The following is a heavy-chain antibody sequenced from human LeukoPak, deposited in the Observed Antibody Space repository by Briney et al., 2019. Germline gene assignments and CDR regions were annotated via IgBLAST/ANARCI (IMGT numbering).Heavy chain of an antibody. CDR2: ISWDGGST. J-gene: IGHJ6*02. D-gene: IGHD4-17*01. CDR1: GFTFDDYT. Sequence: GGSLRLSCAASGFTFDDYTMHWVRQAPGKGLEWVSLISWDGGSTYYADSVKGRFTISRDNSKNSLYLQMNSLRTEDTALYYCAKDNGDQYYYYGMGVWGQGTTVTVSS. V-gene: IGHV3-43*01. CDR3: AKDNGDQYYYYGMGV.